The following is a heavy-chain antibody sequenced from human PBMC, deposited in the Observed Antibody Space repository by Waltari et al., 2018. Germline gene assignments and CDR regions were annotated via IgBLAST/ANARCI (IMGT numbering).Heavy chain of an antibody. CDR3: AKGVPPWPRADPNAFDI. Sequence: QVQLVESGGGVVQPGRSLRLSCAASGFTFSSYGMHWVRQAPGKGLEWVAVIWYDGSNKYYADSVKGRFTISRDNSKNTLYLQMNSLRAEDTAMYYCAKGVPPWPRADPNAFDIWGQGTMVTVSS. J-gene: IGHJ3*02. V-gene: IGHV3-30*18. CDR1: GFTFSSYG. CDR2: IWYDGSNK.